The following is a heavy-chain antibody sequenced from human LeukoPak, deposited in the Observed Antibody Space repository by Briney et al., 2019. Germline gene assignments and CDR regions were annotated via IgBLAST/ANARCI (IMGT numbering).Heavy chain of an antibody. CDR1: GYTFTSYY. V-gene: IGHV1-46*01. CDR2: INPSGGST. J-gene: IGHJ5*02. CDR3: AREQTSGTGQNWFDP. D-gene: IGHD6-13*01. Sequence: ASVKVSCKASGYTFTSYYIDWVRQAPGQGLEWMGIINPSGGSTSYAQKFQGRVSMTRDTSTTTVYMELSSLRSEDTAVYYCAREQTSGTGQNWFDPWGQGTLVTVSS.